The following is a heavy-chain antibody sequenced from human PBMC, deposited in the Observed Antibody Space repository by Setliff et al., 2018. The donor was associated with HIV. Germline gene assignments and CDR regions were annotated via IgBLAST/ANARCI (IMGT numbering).Heavy chain of an antibody. CDR1: GGSISSGSYY. V-gene: IGHV4-61*09. Sequence: LSLTCTVSGGSISSGSYYWSWIRQPAGKGLEWIGHIYASGNTNHNPSLKSRVTISVDTSENQFSLKLSSVTAADTAVYYCARGNSRRLRVHYYYYYMDVWGKGTTVTVSS. CDR2: IYASGNT. CDR3: ARGNSRRLRVHYYYYYMDV. D-gene: IGHD4-17*01. J-gene: IGHJ6*03.